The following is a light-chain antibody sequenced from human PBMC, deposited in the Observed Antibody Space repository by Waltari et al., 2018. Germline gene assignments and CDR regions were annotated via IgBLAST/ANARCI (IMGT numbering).Light chain of an antibody. CDR2: QNS. V-gene: IGLV3-1*01. J-gene: IGLJ2*01. Sequence: SYEVTQPPSVSVSPGQTASITCSGDKLGAKYACWYQQKAGQSPVLVIHQNSERPSGIPERFSGSTSGNTATLTISGTQAMDEAVYYCQTWDTSTGVFGGGTKLTVL. CDR3: QTWDTSTGV. CDR1: KLGAKY.